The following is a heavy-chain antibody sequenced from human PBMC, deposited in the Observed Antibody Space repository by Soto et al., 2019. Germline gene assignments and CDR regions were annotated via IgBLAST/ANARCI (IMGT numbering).Heavy chain of an antibody. J-gene: IGHJ5*02. V-gene: IGHV4-34*01. CDR2: INHSGST. Sequence: QVQLQQWGAGLLKPSETVPLTCAVYGGSFIGYYGTWIRQPPGKGLEWIGEINHSGSTNYNPSLKSRVTISADTSKNQFSLRLSSVTAADTAVYYCATLGHYDFWSGFRKGNWFDPWGQGTLVTVSS. D-gene: IGHD3-3*01. CDR3: ATLGHYDFWSGFRKGNWFDP. CDR1: GGSFIGYY.